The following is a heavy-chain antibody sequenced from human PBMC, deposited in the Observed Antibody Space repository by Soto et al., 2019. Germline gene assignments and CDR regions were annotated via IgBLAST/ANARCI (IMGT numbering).Heavy chain of an antibody. CDR1: GYTFTIYY. CDR3: ARGGRHSDYYYYYGMDV. V-gene: IGHV1-46*01. D-gene: IGHD6-25*01. CDR2: INTSGGSP. J-gene: IGHJ6*02. Sequence: GASVKVSCKAFGYTFTIYYIHWVRQAPGQGLEWMGVINTSGGSPTYAQKFQDGVTMTRDTSTSTVYMELSSLRSEDTAVYYCARGGRHSDYYYYYGMDVWGQGTTVTVSS.